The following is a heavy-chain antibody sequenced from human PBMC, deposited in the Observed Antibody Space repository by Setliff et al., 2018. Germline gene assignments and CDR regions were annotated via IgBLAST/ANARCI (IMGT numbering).Heavy chain of an antibody. Sequence: GESLKISCATSGFTFREYSLTWVRQAPGKGLEWVAGIDQISRTYYPDSMKGRFTISRDNSKNTLSLQMNNLRAEDTALYYCVRAFWTYSDHASLACFDYWGQGALVTVSS. D-gene: IGHD5-12*01. J-gene: IGHJ4*02. V-gene: IGHV3-53*01. CDR2: IDQISRT. CDR3: VRAFWTYSDHASLACFDY. CDR1: GFTFREYS.